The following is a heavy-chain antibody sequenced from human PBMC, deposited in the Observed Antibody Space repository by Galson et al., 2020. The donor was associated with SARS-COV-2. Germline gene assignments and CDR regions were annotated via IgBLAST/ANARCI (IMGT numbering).Heavy chain of an antibody. CDR2: IYYTGST. V-gene: IGHV4-59*13. CDR1: GGSISSYY. CDR3: ARDGGGSSWDIDYFDY. D-gene: IGHD6-13*01. J-gene: IGHJ4*02. Sequence: SETLSLTCTVSGGSISSYYWSWIRQPPGKGLEWIGYIYYTGSTNYNPSLKSRVTISVDTSKNQFSLKLSSVTAADTAVYYCARDGGGSSWDIDYFDYWGQGTLVTVSS.